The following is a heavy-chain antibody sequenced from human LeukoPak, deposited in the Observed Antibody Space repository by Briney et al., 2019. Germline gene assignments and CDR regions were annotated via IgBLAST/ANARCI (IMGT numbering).Heavy chain of an antibody. V-gene: IGHV1-69*06. CDR2: SFPQLGTS. Sequence: GSSVTVSLTCSVGTLTHYGISWVRQAPRQGLEWVGGSFPQLGTSHYAQKFQGRLTITADKATNTLYMELSSLRLDDTGVYYCARDDCTDGSCYTDYWGQGTLVTVSS. D-gene: IGHD3-22*01. CDR1: VGTLTHYG. J-gene: IGHJ4*02. CDR3: ARDDCTDGSCYTDY.